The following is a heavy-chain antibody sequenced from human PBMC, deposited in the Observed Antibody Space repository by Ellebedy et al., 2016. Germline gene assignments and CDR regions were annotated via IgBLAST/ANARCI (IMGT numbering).Heavy chain of an antibody. CDR3: ATESGYSGSGKNYFDY. V-gene: IGHV3-74*01. J-gene: IGHJ4*02. CDR1: GFTFSSYW. Sequence: GESLKISCAASGFTFSSYWMEWVRQAPGKGLVWVSRIKSDGSSTSYADSVQGRFTISRENAKNTLYLQMNNLRAEDTAVYYCATESGYSGSGKNYFDYWGQGTLVTVSS. D-gene: IGHD3-10*01. CDR2: IKSDGSST.